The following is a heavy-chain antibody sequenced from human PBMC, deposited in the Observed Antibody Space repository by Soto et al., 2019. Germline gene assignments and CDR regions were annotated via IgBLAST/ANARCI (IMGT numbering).Heavy chain of an antibody. CDR3: ARVNNNWNYGHFDY. CDR1: GFTFSSYS. D-gene: IGHD1-7*01. J-gene: IGHJ4*02. CDR2: ISSSSSYI. Sequence: GGSLRLSCAASGFTFSSYSMNWVRQAPRKGLEWVSSISSSSSYIYYADSVKGRFTISRDNAKNSLYLQMNSLRAEDTAVYYCARVNNNWNYGHFDYWGQGTLVTVSS. V-gene: IGHV3-21*01.